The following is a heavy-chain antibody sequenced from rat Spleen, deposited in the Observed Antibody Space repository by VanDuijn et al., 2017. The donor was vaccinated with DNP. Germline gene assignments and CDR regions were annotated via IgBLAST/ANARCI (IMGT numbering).Heavy chain of an antibody. CDR3: ARQGYGSYYAMDA. CDR2: ISTGDRIT. J-gene: IGHJ2*01. D-gene: IGHD1-3*01. Sequence: EVRLVESGGGLVQPGGSLKLSCAASGFTFTNHGMAWVRQAPTKGLEWVASISTGDRITDYRDSVKGRFTISRDNAKNTQYLQMDSLRSEDTATYYCARQGYGSYYAMDAWGQGVMVTVSS. V-gene: IGHV5S13*01. CDR1: GFTFTNHG.